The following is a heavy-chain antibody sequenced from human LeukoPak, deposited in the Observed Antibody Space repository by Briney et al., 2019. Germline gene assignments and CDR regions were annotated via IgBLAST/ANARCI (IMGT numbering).Heavy chain of an antibody. V-gene: IGHV3-53*01. CDR3: ASPRSGWSFDY. CDR1: GFTVSSNY. Sequence: GGSLRLSCAASGFTVSSNYMSWVRQALGKELEWVSVIYSGGSTDYADSVKGRFTISRDNSKNTLYPQMNSLRAEDTAVYYCASPRSGWSFDYWGQGTLVTVSS. D-gene: IGHD6-19*01. J-gene: IGHJ4*02. CDR2: IYSGGST.